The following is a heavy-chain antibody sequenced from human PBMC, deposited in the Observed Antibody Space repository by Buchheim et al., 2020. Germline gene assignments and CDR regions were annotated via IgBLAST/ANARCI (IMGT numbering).Heavy chain of an antibody. J-gene: IGHJ4*02. D-gene: IGHD5-18*01. V-gene: IGHV3-23*01. CDR1: GFTFSSYA. Sequence: EVQLLESGGGLVQPGGSLRLSCAASGFTFSSYAMSWVRQAPGEGLEWVSGITGSGDSTYYADSVKGRSTISRDNSKNTLYLQVNSVRAEDTAMYYCAKLGGYRFGNEHYWGQGTL. CDR2: ITGSGDST. CDR3: AKLGGYRFGNEHY.